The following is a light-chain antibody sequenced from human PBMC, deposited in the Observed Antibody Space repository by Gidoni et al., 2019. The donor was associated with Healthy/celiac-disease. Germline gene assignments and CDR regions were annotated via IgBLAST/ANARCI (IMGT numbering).Light chain of an antibody. J-gene: IGKJ1*01. V-gene: IGKV1-39*01. CDR1: QSISSY. CDR2: AAS. CDR3: QQSYSTPWT. Sequence: DSQMTQSPSSLSASVGDRVTITCRASQSISSYLNWYQPKPGKAPKLLIYAASSLQSGVPSRFSGSGSGTAFTLTISSLQPEDFATYYCQQSYSTPWTFGQXTKVEIK.